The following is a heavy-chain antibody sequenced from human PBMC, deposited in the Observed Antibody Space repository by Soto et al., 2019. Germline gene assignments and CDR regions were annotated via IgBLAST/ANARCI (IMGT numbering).Heavy chain of an antibody. J-gene: IGHJ6*02. V-gene: IGHV1-3*01. D-gene: IGHD3-10*01. CDR1: GYTFTSYA. Sequence: QVQLVQSGAEVKKPGASVKVSCKASGYTFTSYAMHWVRQAPGQRLEWMGWINAGNGNTKYSQKFQGRVTITRDTCASIAYVELSSLRSEETAFYYCARACYYGSGSYYNVCYYYSMDVWGQGTTVTVSS. CDR2: INAGNGNT. CDR3: ARACYYGSGSYYNVCYYYSMDV.